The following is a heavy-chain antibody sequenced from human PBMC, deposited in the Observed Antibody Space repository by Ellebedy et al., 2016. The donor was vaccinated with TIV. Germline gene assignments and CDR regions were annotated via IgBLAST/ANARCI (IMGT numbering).Heavy chain of an antibody. V-gene: IGHV1-46*01. J-gene: IGHJ4*02. CDR1: GYTFTSYY. CDR3: AREAMRYYGSGSYYNVPGY. Sequence: AASVKVSCKASGYTFTSYYMHWVRQAPGQGLEWMGIINPSGGSTNYAQKFQGRVTMTRDTSTSTVYMELSSLRSEDTAVYYCAREAMRYYGSGSYYNVPGYWGQGTLVTVSS. D-gene: IGHD3-10*01. CDR2: INPSGGST.